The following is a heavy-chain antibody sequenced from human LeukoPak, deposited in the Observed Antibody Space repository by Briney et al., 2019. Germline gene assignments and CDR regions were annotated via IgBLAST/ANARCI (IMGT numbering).Heavy chain of an antibody. CDR2: IYYSGST. V-gene: IGHV4-39*07. Sequence: SETLSLTCTVSGGSISSSSYYWGWIRQPPGKGLEWIGSIYYSGSTYYNPSLKSRVTISVDTSKNQFSLKLSSVTAADTAVYYCATGSPQYYYGSGYYMDVWGKGTTVTVSS. D-gene: IGHD3-10*01. CDR3: ATGSPQYYYGSGYYMDV. J-gene: IGHJ6*03. CDR1: GGSISSSSYY.